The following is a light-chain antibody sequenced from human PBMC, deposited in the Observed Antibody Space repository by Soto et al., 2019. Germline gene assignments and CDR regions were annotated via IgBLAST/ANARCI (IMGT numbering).Light chain of an antibody. CDR1: QSVSSY. Sequence: EIVLTQSPATLSLSPGERATLCCRASQSVSSYLAWYQQKPGQAPRLLIYDASNRATGIPARFSGSGSGTDFTLTISSLEPEDFAVYYCQQRSNWPTFGQGTRLEI. CDR2: DAS. J-gene: IGKJ5*01. CDR3: QQRSNWPT. V-gene: IGKV3-11*01.